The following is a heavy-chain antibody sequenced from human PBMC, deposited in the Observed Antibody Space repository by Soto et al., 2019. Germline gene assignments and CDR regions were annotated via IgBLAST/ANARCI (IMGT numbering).Heavy chain of an antibody. D-gene: IGHD6-13*01. CDR2: IYYSGST. Sequence: QLQLQESGPGLVKPSETLSLTCTVSGGSISSSSYYWGWIRQPPGKGLEWIGSIYYSGSTYYNPSLKSRVTISVDTSKNQFSLKLSSVTAADTAVYYCARRQSSSWYGLWGHGTLVTVSS. CDR1: GGSISSSSYY. CDR3: ARRQSSSWYGL. J-gene: IGHJ4*01. V-gene: IGHV4-39*01.